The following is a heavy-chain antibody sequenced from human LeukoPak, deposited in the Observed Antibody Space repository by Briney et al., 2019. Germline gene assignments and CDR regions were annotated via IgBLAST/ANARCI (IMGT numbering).Heavy chain of an antibody. CDR3: ARRDSSGWFTFDY. J-gene: IGHJ4*02. CDR1: EYSFPNYC. V-gene: IGHV5-51*01. Sequence: GESLKISCKHSEYSFPNYCIGWVRQMPGKGLEWMGIIYPDDSDTRYSPSFHGQVTISADKSISTAYLQWSSLKASDTAMYYCARRDSSGWFTFDYWGQGTLVTVSS. D-gene: IGHD6-19*01. CDR2: IYPDDSDT.